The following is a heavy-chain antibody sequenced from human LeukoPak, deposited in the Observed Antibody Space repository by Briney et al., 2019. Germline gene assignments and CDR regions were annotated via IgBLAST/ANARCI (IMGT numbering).Heavy chain of an antibody. D-gene: IGHD3-3*01. CDR1: GGSISSGDYY. Sequence: PSQTLSLTCTVSGGSISSGDYYWSWIRQPPGKGLEWIGYIYYSGSTYYNPSLKSRVTISVDTSKNQFSLKLSSVTAADTAVHYCARGRAWSGYKKYYYYMDVWGQGTTVTVSS. V-gene: IGHV4-30-4*01. J-gene: IGHJ6*03. CDR2: IYYSGST. CDR3: ARGRAWSGYKKYYYYMDV.